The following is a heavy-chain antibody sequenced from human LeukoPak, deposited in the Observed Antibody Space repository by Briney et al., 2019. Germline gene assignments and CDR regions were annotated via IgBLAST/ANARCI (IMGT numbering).Heavy chain of an antibody. D-gene: IGHD5-18*01. Sequence: ASVKLSCKASGYTFTGYYVHWVRQAPGPGLGWMGWINPNSGGTNYAQKFQGRVTMTRDTSISTAYMELSRLRSDDTAVYYCARDTAMVTYWFDPWGQGTLVTVSS. CDR1: GYTFTGYY. CDR3: ARDTAMVTYWFDP. V-gene: IGHV1-2*02. CDR2: INPNSGGT. J-gene: IGHJ5*02.